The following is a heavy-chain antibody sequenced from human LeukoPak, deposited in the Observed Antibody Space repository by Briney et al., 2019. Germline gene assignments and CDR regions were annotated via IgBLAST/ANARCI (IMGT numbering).Heavy chain of an antibody. V-gene: IGHV4-39*07. D-gene: IGHD3-10*01. CDR2: INHSGST. Sequence: SETLSLTCTVSGGSISSSSYHWGWIRQPPGKGLEWIGEINHSGSTNYNPSLKSRVTISVDTSKNQFSLKLSSVTAADTAVYYCARGSVSRRWFDPWGQGTLVTVSS. CDR3: ARGSVSRRWFDP. J-gene: IGHJ5*02. CDR1: GGSISSSSYH.